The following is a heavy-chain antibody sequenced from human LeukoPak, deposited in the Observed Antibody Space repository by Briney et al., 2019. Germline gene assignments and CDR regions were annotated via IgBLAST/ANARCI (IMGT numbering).Heavy chain of an antibody. Sequence: SETLSLTCTVSGGSISSYYCSWIRQPPGKGLEWIGYIYYSGSTNYNPSLKSRVTISVDTSKNQFSLKLSSVTAADTAVYYCARDLGDYASDPWGQGTLVTVSS. J-gene: IGHJ5*02. CDR3: ARDLGDYASDP. V-gene: IGHV4-59*01. CDR1: GGSISSYY. CDR2: IYYSGST. D-gene: IGHD3-10*01.